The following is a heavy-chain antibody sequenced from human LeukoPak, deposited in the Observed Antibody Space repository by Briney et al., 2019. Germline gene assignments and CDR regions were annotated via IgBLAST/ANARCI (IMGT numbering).Heavy chain of an antibody. D-gene: IGHD6-13*01. V-gene: IGHV3-7*04. CDR1: GFIFSSYW. Sequence: PGGSLRLSCAASGFIFSSYWMSWVRQAPGKGLEWVANIKQDGSEQYYVDSVKGRFTVFRDNAKNSLNLQMISLRAEDTAVYYCARGSNWAFDYWGQGTLVIVSS. CDR3: ARGSNWAFDY. J-gene: IGHJ4*02. CDR2: IKQDGSEQ.